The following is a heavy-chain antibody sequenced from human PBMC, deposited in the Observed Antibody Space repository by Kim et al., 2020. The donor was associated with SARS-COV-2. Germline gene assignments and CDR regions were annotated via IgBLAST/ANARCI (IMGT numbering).Heavy chain of an antibody. D-gene: IGHD3-22*01. CDR3: ATTRHGGFRYDSSGYYAY. V-gene: IGHV1-69*04. CDR2: IIPILGIA. Sequence: SVKVSCKASGGTFSSYAISWVRQAPGQGLEWMGRIIPILGIANYAQKFQGRVTITADKSTSTAYMELSSLRSEDTAVYYCATTRHGGFRYDSSGYYAYWGQGTLVTVSS. J-gene: IGHJ4*02. CDR1: GGTFSSYA.